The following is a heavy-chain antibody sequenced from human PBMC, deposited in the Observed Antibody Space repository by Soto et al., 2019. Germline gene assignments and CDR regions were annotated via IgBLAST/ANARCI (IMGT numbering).Heavy chain of an antibody. CDR3: ANERGIAAAGYYYYYYGMDV. CDR2: ISYDGSNK. CDR1: GFTFSSYG. D-gene: IGHD6-13*01. V-gene: IGHV3-30*18. Sequence: QVQLVESGGGVVQPGRSLRLSCAASGFTFSSYGMHWVRQAPGKGLEWVAVISYDGSNKYYADSVKGRFTISRDNSKNAWYRQMNSLRPEDTAFYYCANERGIAAAGYYYYYYGMDVWGQGNTVTVS. J-gene: IGHJ6*02.